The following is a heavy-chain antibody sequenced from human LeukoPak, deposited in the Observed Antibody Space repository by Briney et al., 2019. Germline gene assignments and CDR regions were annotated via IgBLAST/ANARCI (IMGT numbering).Heavy chain of an antibody. Sequence: GASVKVSXKASGYTFTGYYMHWVRQAPGQGLEWMGRINPNSGGTNYAQQFQGRVTMTRATSIITAYMELSSLRSEDTAVYYCARDGGERTTFGVVTLNWFDPWGQGTLVTVSS. J-gene: IGHJ5*02. CDR2: INPNSGGT. V-gene: IGHV1-2*06. CDR1: GYTFTGYY. D-gene: IGHD3-3*01. CDR3: ARDGGERTTFGVVTLNWFDP.